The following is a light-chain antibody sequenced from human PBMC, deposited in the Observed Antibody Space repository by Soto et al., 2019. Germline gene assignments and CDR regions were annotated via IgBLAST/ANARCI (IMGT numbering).Light chain of an antibody. J-gene: IGLJ1*01. CDR3: CAYATTYTYV. Sequence: QSALTQPASVSGSPGQSITISCTGTSSDVGKYNLVSWYQQHQGKAPKVMILQGYKRPSGVSNRFSGSKFGNTASLTISGLQAEDEADYYCCAYATTYTYVFGTGTKLTVL. CDR2: QGY. CDR1: SSDVGKYNL. V-gene: IGLV2-23*01.